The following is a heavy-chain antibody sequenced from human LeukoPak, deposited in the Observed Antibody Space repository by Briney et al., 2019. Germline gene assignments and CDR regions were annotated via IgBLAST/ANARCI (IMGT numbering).Heavy chain of an antibody. J-gene: IGHJ4*02. CDR2: IYYSGST. D-gene: IGHD4-17*01. CDR1: GGSFSGYY. V-gene: IGHV4-34*01. CDR3: ARRKRDTVTKAYYFDY. Sequence: SETLSLTCAVYGGSFSGYYWSWIRQPPGKGLEWIGSIYYSGSTYYNPSLKSRVTISVDTSKDQFSLKLSSVTAADTAVYYCARRKRDTVTKAYYFDYWGQGTLVTVSS.